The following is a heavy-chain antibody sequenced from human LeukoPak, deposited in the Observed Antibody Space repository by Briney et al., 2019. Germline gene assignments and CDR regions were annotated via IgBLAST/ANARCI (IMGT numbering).Heavy chain of an antibody. J-gene: IGHJ6*03. CDR2: ISSSSIYT. Sequence: GGSLRLSCAASGFTLSTYRMNWVRQAPGKGLEWVSSISSSSIYTYYADSVKGRFTISRDNAKNSLFLQMNSLSAEDTAVYYCAKTLMDIVVVPAAGGDYYMDVWGKGTTVTISS. D-gene: IGHD2-2*03. CDR3: AKTLMDIVVVPAAGGDYYMDV. V-gene: IGHV3-21*01. CDR1: GFTLSTYR.